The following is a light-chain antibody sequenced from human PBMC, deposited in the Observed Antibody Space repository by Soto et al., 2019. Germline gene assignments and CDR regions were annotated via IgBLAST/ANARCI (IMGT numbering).Light chain of an antibody. CDR1: QDIRNY. CDR2: GAS. Sequence: AIQVTQSPTSLSASVGDRVTITCRSSQDIRNYLGWYQQKPGKAPQLLIYGASSLQRGVSSRFSGSGFGTDFTLTIRSLQPEDSATYYCLQDRSHFWTFGQGTKVDIK. CDR3: LQDRSHFWT. J-gene: IGKJ1*01. V-gene: IGKV1-6*01.